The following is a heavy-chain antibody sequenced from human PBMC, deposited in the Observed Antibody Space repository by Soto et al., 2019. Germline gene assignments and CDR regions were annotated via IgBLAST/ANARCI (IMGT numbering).Heavy chain of an antibody. CDR1: GYTFTSYY. V-gene: IGHV1-46*01. D-gene: IGHD6-13*01. CDR3: SRGGIEGRTAAGDYYGMDV. J-gene: IGHJ6*02. CDR2: INPSGGST. Sequence: ASVKVSCKASGYTFTSYYMHWLRQAPGQGLEWMGIINPSGGSTSYAQKLQGRVTMTRDTSTSTVYMEQSSLRTEDTAVYYCSRGGIEGRTAAGDYYGMDVWGQGTTVTSP.